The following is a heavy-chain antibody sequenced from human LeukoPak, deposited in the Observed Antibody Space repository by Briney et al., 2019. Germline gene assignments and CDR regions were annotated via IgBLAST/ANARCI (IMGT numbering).Heavy chain of an antibody. Sequence: ASVKVSCKASGYTFTGYYMHWVRQAPGQGLEWMGWINPNSGGTNYAQKFQGRVTMTRDTSISTAYMELSRLRSDDTAVYYCARDLSPPITMIVVADAFDIWGQGTMVTVSS. D-gene: IGHD3-22*01. V-gene: IGHV1-2*02. CDR2: INPNSGGT. J-gene: IGHJ3*02. CDR3: ARDLSPPITMIVVADAFDI. CDR1: GYTFTGYY.